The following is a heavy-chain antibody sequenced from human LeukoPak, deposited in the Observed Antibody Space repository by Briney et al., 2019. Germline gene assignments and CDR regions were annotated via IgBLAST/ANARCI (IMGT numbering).Heavy chain of an antibody. CDR3: ATDSMRFEGGTQDKS. CDR1: GYTLTELS. Sequence: GSSVKVSCKVSGYTLTELSMHWVRQAPGKGLEWMGGFDPEDGETIYAQKFQGRVTMTEDTSTDTAYVELSSLRSEDTAVYYCATDSMRFEGGTQDKSWGQGTLVTVSS. D-gene: IGHD3-10*01. CDR2: FDPEDGET. V-gene: IGHV1-24*01. J-gene: IGHJ4*02.